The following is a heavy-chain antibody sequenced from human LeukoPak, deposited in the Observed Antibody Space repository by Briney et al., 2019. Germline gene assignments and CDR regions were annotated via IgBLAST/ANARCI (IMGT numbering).Heavy chain of an antibody. D-gene: IGHD2-2*01. Sequence: SETLSLTCTVSGGSISSYHWSWIRQPPGKGLEWIGYIYYSGSTNYNPSLKSRVTISVDTSKNQFSLKLSSVTAAGTAVYYCARLLGYCSSTSCGRGWFDPWGQGTLVTVSS. J-gene: IGHJ5*02. CDR2: IYYSGST. CDR1: GGSISSYH. V-gene: IGHV4-59*08. CDR3: ARLLGYCSSTSCGRGWFDP.